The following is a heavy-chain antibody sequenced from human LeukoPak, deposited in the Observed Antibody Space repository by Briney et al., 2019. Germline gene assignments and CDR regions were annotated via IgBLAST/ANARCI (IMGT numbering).Heavy chain of an antibody. CDR3: ARGRGYSYVGSFDY. V-gene: IGHV3-7*01. J-gene: IGHJ4*02. D-gene: IGHD5-18*01. CDR2: IKQDGSEK. CDR1: GFTFSGYW. Sequence: GGSLRLSCAASGFTFSGYWMSWVRQAPGKGLEWVANIKQDGSEKYYVDSVKGRFTISRDSAKNSLYLQMNSLRAEDTAVYYCARGRGYSYVGSFDYWGQGTLVTVSS.